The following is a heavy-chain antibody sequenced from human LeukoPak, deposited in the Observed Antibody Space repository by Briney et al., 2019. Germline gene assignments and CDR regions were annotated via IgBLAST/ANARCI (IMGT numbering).Heavy chain of an antibody. D-gene: IGHD2-2*01. Sequence: ASVKVSCKASGYTFTSYDINWVRQAPGQGLEWMGIINPSGGSTSYAQKFQGRVTMTRDTSTSTVYMELSSLRSEDTAVYYCARDGYAYCSSTSCLYYYYYGMDVWGQGDHGHRLL. CDR1: GYTFTSYD. CDR3: ARDGYAYCSSTSCLYYYYYGMDV. V-gene: IGHV1-46*01. CDR2: INPSGGST. J-gene: IGHJ6*02.